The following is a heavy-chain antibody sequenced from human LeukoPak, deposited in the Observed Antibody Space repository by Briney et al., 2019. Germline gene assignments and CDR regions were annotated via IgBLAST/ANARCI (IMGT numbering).Heavy chain of an antibody. CDR2: IYYRGTT. D-gene: IGHD3-10*01. CDR3: AGVFSGRRPFEL. Sequence: SETLSLTCTVSGGSINDYYWTWLRQPPGKGLEWIGFIYYRGTTNNNPSLKSRVTTSIDTSKKQFSLNLSSVTAADTAIYYCAGVFSGRRPFELWGQGILVTVS. V-gene: IGHV4-59*03. CDR1: GGSINDYY. J-gene: IGHJ4*02.